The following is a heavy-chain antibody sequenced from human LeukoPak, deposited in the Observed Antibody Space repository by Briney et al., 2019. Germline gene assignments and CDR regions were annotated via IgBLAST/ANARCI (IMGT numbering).Heavy chain of an antibody. D-gene: IGHD3-22*01. CDR2: ISSSSSTI. J-gene: IGHJ4*02. CDR3: ARDIYYDSSGYYGSVY. Sequence: GVLRLSCAASGFTFSSYSMNWVRQAPGKGLEWVSYISSSSSTIYYADSVKGRFTISRDNAKNSLYLQMNSLRAEDTAVYYCARDIYYDSSGYYGSVYWGQGTLVTVSS. CDR1: GFTFSSYS. V-gene: IGHV3-48*04.